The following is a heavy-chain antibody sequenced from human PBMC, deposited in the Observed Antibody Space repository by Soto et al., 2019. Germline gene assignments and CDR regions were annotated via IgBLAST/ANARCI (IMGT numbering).Heavy chain of an antibody. CDR2: IYYSGST. Sequence: PSETLSLTCTVSGGSISSYYWSWIRQPPGKGLEWIGYIYYSGSTNYNPSLKSRVSISVDTSKNQFSLKLSSVTAADTAVYYCARRYGGNFDYWRQGTLVTVSS. V-gene: IGHV4-59*01. CDR3: ARRYGGNFDY. CDR1: GGSISSYY. D-gene: IGHD1-26*01. J-gene: IGHJ4*02.